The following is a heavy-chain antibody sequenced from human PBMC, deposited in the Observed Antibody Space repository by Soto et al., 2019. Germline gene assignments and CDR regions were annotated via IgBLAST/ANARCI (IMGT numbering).Heavy chain of an antibody. J-gene: IGHJ4*02. CDR3: AKTGGLDIVVVPAANDY. CDR2: ISGSGGST. V-gene: IGHV3-23*01. Sequence: EVQLLESGGGLVQPGGSLRLSCAASGFTFSSYAMSWVRQAPGKGLEWVSAISGSGGSTYYADSVKGRFTISRDNSKNTLYLQMNSLRAEDTAVYYCAKTGGLDIVVVPAANDYWGQGTLVTVSS. CDR1: GFTFSSYA. D-gene: IGHD2-2*01.